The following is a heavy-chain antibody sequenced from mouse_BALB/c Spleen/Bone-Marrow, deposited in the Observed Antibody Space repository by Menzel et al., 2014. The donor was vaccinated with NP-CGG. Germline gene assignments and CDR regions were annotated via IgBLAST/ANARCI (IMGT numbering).Heavy chain of an antibody. CDR1: GYTFTSYW. Sequence: QVQLQQSGAELAKPGASVKMSCKASGYTFTSYWMHWVKQRPGQGLEWIGYINPSTGYTEYNQKFKDKATLTADKSSSTAYMQLSSLTSEDSAVYYCARYPYYDYDGFDYWGQGTLVTVPA. V-gene: IGHV1-7*01. J-gene: IGHJ3*01. CDR3: ARYPYYDYDGFDY. D-gene: IGHD2-4*01. CDR2: INPSTGYT.